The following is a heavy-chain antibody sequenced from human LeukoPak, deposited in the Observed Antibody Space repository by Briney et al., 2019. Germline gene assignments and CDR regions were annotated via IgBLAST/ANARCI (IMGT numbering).Heavy chain of an antibody. CDR3: TSDTFGKYDS. D-gene: IGHD3-10*01. CDR2: ISGSGGST. Sequence: GGSLRLSCAASGFTFSSYAMSWVRQAPGKGLEWVSAISGSGGSTYYADSVKGRFTISRDNSKNTLYLQMNSLRVEDTALYYRTSDTFGKYDSWGQGTLATVSS. J-gene: IGHJ4*02. V-gene: IGHV3-23*01. CDR1: GFTFSSYA.